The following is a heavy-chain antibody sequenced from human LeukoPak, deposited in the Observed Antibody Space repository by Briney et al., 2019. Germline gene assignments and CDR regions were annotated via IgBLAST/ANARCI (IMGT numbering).Heavy chain of an antibody. D-gene: IGHD6-19*01. CDR2: INPNSGGT. CDR1: GYMFTGYY. Sequence: GASVKVSCKASGYMFTGYYMHWVRQAPGQGLGWTGWINPNSGGTNYAQKFQGRVTMTRDTSISTAYMDLNRLRSDDTAVYYCARVVAVTGTPVYYMDVWGKGTTVTVSS. CDR3: ARVVAVTGTPVYYMDV. J-gene: IGHJ6*03. V-gene: IGHV1-2*02.